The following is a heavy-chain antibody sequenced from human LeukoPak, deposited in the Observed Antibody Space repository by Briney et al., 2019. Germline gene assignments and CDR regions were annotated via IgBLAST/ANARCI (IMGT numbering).Heavy chain of an antibody. CDR1: GGTFSSYA. Sequence: SVKVSXKASGGTFSSYAISWVRQAPGQGLEWMGGIIPIFGTANYAQKFQGRVTITADESTSTAYMELSSLGSEDTAVYYCARDGPYDFWSGYYSYFDYWGQGTLVTVSS. CDR3: ARDGPYDFWSGYYSYFDY. J-gene: IGHJ4*02. D-gene: IGHD3-3*01. CDR2: IIPIFGTA. V-gene: IGHV1-69*13.